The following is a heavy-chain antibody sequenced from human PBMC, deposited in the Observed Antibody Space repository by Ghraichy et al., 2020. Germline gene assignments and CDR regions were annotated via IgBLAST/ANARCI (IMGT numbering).Heavy chain of an antibody. CDR2: IYNSGST. Sequence: SETLSLTCTVSGGSISSYYWSWLRQPSGKGLEWIGYIYNSGSTNYNPSLKSRVTISIDTSKNQFSLRLSSVTAADTAVYYCARRACSSSNCYSRYFDLWGRGALVTVSS. D-gene: IGHD2-2*02. J-gene: IGHJ2*01. CDR3: ARRACSSSNCYSRYFDL. CDR1: GGSISSYY. V-gene: IGHV4-59*08.